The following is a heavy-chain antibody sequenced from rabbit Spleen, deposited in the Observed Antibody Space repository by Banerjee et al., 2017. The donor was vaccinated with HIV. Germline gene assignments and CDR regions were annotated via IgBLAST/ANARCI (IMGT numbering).Heavy chain of an antibody. J-gene: IGHJ4*01. V-gene: IGHV1S45*01. CDR2: IYAGSSGYT. D-gene: IGHD1-1*01. CDR3: ARDLVAVIGWNFNL. CDR1: GFSSSSSYW. Sequence: EESGGDLVKPEGSLTLTCTASGFSSSSSYWICWVRQAPGKGLEWIACIYAGSSGYTYSATWAKGRFTCSKPSSTTVTLQMTSLTVADTATYFCARDLVAVIGWNFNLWGPGTLVTVS.